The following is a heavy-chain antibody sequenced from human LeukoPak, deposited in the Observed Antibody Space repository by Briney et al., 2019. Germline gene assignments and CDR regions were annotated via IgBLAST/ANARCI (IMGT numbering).Heavy chain of an antibody. CDR3: AKDGYYYDSSGRNGFDY. CDR1: GFTFSILA. V-gene: IGHV3-23*01. Sequence: GGSLRLSCAASGFTFSILAMNWVRQAPGKGLVWVSAISGSGGSTYYADSVKGRFIISRDNSKNTLYLQMNSLRAEDTAVYYCAKDGYYYDSSGRNGFDYWGQGTLVTVSS. CDR2: ISGSGGST. J-gene: IGHJ4*02. D-gene: IGHD3-22*01.